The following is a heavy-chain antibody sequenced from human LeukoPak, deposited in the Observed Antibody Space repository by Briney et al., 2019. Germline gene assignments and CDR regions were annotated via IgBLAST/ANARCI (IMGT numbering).Heavy chain of an antibody. CDR2: IYYSGST. CDR3: ARVASGYDVFDI. J-gene: IGHJ3*02. D-gene: IGHD3-3*01. V-gene: IGHV4-61*01. Sequence: RASETLSLTCTVSGGSVSSGSYYWSWIRQPPGKGLEWIGYIYYSGSTNYNPSLKSRVTISVDTSKNQFSLKLSSETAADTAVFYCARVASGYDVFDIWGQGTMVTVSS. CDR1: GGSVSSGSYY.